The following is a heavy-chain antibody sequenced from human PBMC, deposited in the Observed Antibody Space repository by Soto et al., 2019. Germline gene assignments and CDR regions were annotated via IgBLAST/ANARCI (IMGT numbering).Heavy chain of an antibody. CDR2: INPNSGGT. D-gene: IGHD2-2*02. J-gene: IGHJ6*02. Sequence: ASVKVSCKASGYTFTGYYMHWVRQAPGQGLEWMGWINPNSGGTNYAQKFQGWVTMTRDTSISTAYMELSRLISDDTAVYYCARGNILLYGEGGMDVWGPGTTVTVSS. V-gene: IGHV1-2*04. CDR1: GYTFTGYY. CDR3: ARGNILLYGEGGMDV.